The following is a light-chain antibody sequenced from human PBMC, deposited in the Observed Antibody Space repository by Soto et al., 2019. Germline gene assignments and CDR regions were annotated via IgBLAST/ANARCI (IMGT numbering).Light chain of an antibody. CDR3: QSYDSSLSAL. CDR1: SSNIGAGYD. Sequence: QSVLTQPPSVSGAPGQRGTISCTGSSSNIGAGYDVHWYQQLPGTAPKLLIYGNSNRPSGVPDRFSGSKSGTSASLAITGLQAEDEADYYFQSYDSSLSALFGGGTQLTVL. CDR2: GNS. J-gene: IGLJ2*01. V-gene: IGLV1-40*01.